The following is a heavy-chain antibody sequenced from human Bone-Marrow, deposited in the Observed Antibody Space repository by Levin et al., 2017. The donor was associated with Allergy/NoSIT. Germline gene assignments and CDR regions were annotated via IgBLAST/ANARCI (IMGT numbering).Heavy chain of an antibody. J-gene: IGHJ4*02. V-gene: IGHV3-33*01. CDR3: ASAQRFGGGFDY. CDR2: IWYDGSNK. CDR1: GFTFSSYG. Sequence: GESLKISCAASGFTFSSYGMHWVRQAPGKGLEWVAVIWYDGSNKYYADSVKGRFTISRDNSKNTLYLQMNSLRAEDTAVYYCASAQRFGGGFDYWGQGTLVTVSS. D-gene: IGHD3-16*01.